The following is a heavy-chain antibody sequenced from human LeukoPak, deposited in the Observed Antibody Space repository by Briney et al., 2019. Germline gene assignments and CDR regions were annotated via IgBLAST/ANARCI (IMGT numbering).Heavy chain of an antibody. Sequence: SETLSLTCTVSGDSVSNNNYFWGWIRQPPGKGLEWIGSTYYRGTTYYNPSVESRVTISADTSKNQLSLKLSPVTAADTAVYYCARHAPGDIVVQIPAPTRWFDPWGQGTLVTVSS. J-gene: IGHJ5*02. CDR1: GDSVSNNNYF. CDR3: ARHAPGDIVVQIPAPTRWFDP. V-gene: IGHV4-39*01. CDR2: TYYRGTT. D-gene: IGHD2-15*01.